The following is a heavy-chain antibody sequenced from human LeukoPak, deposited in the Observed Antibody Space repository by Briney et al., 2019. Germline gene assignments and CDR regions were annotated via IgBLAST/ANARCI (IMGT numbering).Heavy chain of an antibody. CDR1: GGTFSSYA. V-gene: IGHV1-69*13. CDR3: ARHPGKVTNDWYFDL. D-gene: IGHD4-23*01. J-gene: IGHJ2*01. CDR2: IIPIFGTA. Sequence: SVKVSCKASGGTFSSYAINWVRQAPGQGLEWMGGIIPIFGTANYAQKFQGRVTITADESTSTAYMELSRLSSDDTAVYYCARHPGKVTNDWYFDLWGRGTLVTVSS.